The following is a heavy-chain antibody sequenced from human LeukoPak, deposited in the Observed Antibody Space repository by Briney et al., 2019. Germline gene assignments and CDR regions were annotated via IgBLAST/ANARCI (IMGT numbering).Heavy chain of an antibody. D-gene: IGHD6-19*01. J-gene: IGHJ6*03. CDR2: IYYSGST. CDR3: ARHGSVAGRYYYYYYYMDV. CDR1: GDSISSTNYY. Sequence: PSETLSLTCTVSGDSISSTNYYWGWIRQPPGKGLEWIGSIYYSGSTYYNPSLKSRVTISVDTSKNQFSLKLSSVTAADTAVYYCARHGSVAGRYYYYYYYMDVWGKGTTVTISS. V-gene: IGHV4-39*01.